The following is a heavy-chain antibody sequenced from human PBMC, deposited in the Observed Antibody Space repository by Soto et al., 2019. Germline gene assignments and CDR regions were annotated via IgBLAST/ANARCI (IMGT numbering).Heavy chain of an antibody. CDR1: GASISSNNW. V-gene: IGHV4-4*02. D-gene: IGHD3-22*01. CDR2: IYHSGST. CDR3: GRAKDYDSSSYYAFDD. Sequence: SETLSLTCTVSGASISSNNWWSWVRQPPGKGLEWIGEIYHSGSTNYNPSLKSRVTISVDQSKNQFSLKLSSVTAADTAVYYCGRAKDYDSSSYYAFDDWGQGTLVTVAS. J-gene: IGHJ4*02.